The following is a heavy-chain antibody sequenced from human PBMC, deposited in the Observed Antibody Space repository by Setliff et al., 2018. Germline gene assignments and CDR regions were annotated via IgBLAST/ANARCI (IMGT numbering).Heavy chain of an antibody. D-gene: IGHD5-12*01. CDR3: AGGRVEMATITPFDY. Sequence: SETLSLTCTVSGGSISGFAWNWIRQFPGKRLEWIGEISSSGGTLYTPSLRSRVSMSVDTSRNQFSLNLTSMTAADTAVYYCAGGRVEMATITPFDYWGQGTLVTVSS. V-gene: IGHV4-59*01. CDR1: GGSISGFA. J-gene: IGHJ4*02. CDR2: ISSSGGT.